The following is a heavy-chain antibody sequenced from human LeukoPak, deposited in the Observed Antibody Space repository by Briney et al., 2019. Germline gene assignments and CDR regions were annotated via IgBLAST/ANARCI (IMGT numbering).Heavy chain of an antibody. V-gene: IGHV1-2*02. Sequence: GASVKVSCKASGYTFTGYHMHWVRQAPGQGLEWMGWINPKSGATNYAQNFQGRVAMTRDTSISTAYVELSSLRPDDTAVYYCARGYCSGGSCPLDYWGQGTLVTVSS. CDR1: GYTFTGYH. CDR3: ARGYCSGGSCPLDY. CDR2: INPKSGAT. D-gene: IGHD2-15*01. J-gene: IGHJ4*02.